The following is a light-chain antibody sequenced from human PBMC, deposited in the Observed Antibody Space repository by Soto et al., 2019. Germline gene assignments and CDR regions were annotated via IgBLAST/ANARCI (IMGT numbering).Light chain of an antibody. CDR1: SSNIGSNT. V-gene: IGLV1-44*01. CDR3: AAWDDSLNGLV. J-gene: IGLJ2*01. Sequence: QSVLTQPPSASGTPGQRVTISCSGSSSNIGSNTVNWYQQLPGTAPKLVIYSDNQRPSGVPDRFSGSKSGTSASLAISGLQSEDAADYYCAAWDDSLNGLVFGGGTKLTVL. CDR2: SDN.